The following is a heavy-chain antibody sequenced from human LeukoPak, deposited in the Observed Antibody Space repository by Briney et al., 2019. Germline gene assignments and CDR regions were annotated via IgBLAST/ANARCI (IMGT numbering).Heavy chain of an antibody. CDR3: AGDRDYAFHI. V-gene: IGHV3-48*03. CDR1: GFTFSTYE. Sequence: PGGSLRLSCAASGFTFSTYEMNWVRQAPGQGLEWVSYITSSGTIYYAGSVKGRFTISSDNAENSVYLQMNSLRDEDTAVYYCAGDRDYAFHIWGQGTMVTVSS. J-gene: IGHJ3*02. D-gene: IGHD4-11*01. CDR2: ITSSGTI.